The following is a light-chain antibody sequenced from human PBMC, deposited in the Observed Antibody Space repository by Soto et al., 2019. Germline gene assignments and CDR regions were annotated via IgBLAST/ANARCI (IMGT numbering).Light chain of an antibody. CDR2: EGS. Sequence: TLPASLSGSPGQSINISCTGTSSDVGSYNLVSWYQQHPGKAPKLMIYEGSKRPSGVSNRFSGSKSGNTASLTISGLQAEDEADYYCCSYAGSSTYVFGTGTKVTVL. CDR1: SSDVGSYNL. CDR3: CSYAGSSTYV. J-gene: IGLJ1*01. V-gene: IGLV2-23*01.